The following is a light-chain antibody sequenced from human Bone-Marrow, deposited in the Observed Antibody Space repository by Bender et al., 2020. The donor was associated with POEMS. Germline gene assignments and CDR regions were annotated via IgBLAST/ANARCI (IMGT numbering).Light chain of an antibody. CDR2: EGN. Sequence: QSALTQSASVSGSPGQSITISCTGTSSDVGNSDLVSWYQQRPGKAPKLMIYEGNKRPSGVSHRFSGSKSGNTASLTISGLQAEDEADYYCFSYAGSSTYVFGTGTKVTVL. CDR1: SSDVGNSDL. J-gene: IGLJ1*01. CDR3: FSYAGSSTYV. V-gene: IGLV2-23*01.